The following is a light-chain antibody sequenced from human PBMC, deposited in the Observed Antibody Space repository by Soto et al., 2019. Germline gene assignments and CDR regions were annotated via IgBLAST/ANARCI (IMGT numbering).Light chain of an antibody. V-gene: IGKV3-11*01. CDR2: DAS. CDR1: QSVSSY. CDR3: QQRSNWPPA. Sequence: EIVLTQSPATLSLSPGERATLSCRASQSVSSYLAWYQQKPGQAPRLLIYDASNRATGIPARFSVSGSGTDFTLTISSLVPEDFAVYYCQQRSNWPPAFGPGT. J-gene: IGKJ3*01.